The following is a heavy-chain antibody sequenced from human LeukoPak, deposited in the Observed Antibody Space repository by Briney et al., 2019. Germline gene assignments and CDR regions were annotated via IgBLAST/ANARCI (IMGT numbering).Heavy chain of an antibody. CDR2: IYYSGST. V-gene: IGHV4-59*01. D-gene: IGHD3-10*01. J-gene: IGHJ5*02. CDR1: GGSISSYY. Sequence: SETLSLTCTVSGGSISSYYWSWIRQPPGKGLEWIGYIYYSGSTNYNPSLKSRATISVDTSKNQFSLKLSSVTAADTAVYYCARAATELLWFGETAFDPWGQGTLVTVSS. CDR3: ARAATELLWFGETAFDP.